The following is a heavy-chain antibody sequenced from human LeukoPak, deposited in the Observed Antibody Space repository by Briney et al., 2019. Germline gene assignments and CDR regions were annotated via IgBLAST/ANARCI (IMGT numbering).Heavy chain of an antibody. Sequence: SETLSLTCTVSGGSISSYYWNWIRQPPGKGLEWIGYIYYSGSTSYNPSLKSRVTISVDTSKNQFSLKLSSVTAADTAVYHCARGSSSGWFLGDVWGKGTTGTVSS. J-gene: IGHJ6*04. CDR2: IYYSGST. CDR3: ARGSSSGWFLGDV. D-gene: IGHD6-19*01. V-gene: IGHV4-59*01. CDR1: GGSISSYY.